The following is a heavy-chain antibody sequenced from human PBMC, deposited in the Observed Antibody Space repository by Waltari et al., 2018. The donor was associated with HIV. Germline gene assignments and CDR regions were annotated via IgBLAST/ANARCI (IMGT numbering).Heavy chain of an antibody. CDR1: EYFITSVYY. D-gene: IGHD7-27*01. CDR2: IYYSGST. J-gene: IGHJ3*02. V-gene: IGHV4-38-2*01. Sequence: QVQLQESGPGLVKPSETLSLTCAVPEYFITSVYYWGWIRQAQGKGLEWIGNIYYSGSTYYNPSLKSRVTISVDTSKNHFSLKLSSLTAADTAIYYWANLESNWGAFDIWGQGTMVTVSS. CDR3: ANLESNWGAFDI.